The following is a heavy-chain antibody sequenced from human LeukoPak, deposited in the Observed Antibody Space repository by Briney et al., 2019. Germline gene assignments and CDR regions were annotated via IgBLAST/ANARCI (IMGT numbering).Heavy chain of an antibody. CDR1: GFTFSSYA. V-gene: IGHV3-23*01. CDR3: AKVRIAGGWGYYGMDV. CDR2: ISGSGGST. Sequence: PGGSLRLSCAASGFTFSSYAMSWVRQAPGKGLEWVSAISGSGGSTYYADSVKGRFTISRDNSKNTLYLQMNSLRAEDTAVYYCAKVRIAGGWGYYGMDVWGQGTTVTVSS. J-gene: IGHJ6*02. D-gene: IGHD6-13*01.